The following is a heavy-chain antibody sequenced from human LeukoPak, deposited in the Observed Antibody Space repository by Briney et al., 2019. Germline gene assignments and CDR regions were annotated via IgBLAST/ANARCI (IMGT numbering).Heavy chain of an antibody. CDR3: ATGATGFDY. CDR2: INPSGDNT. Sequence: ASVKVSCKASGYTFTNNFMHWVRQAPGQGLEWMGIINPSGDNTWYAQKFQGRVTMTEDTSTDTAYMELSSLRSEDTAVYYCATGATGFDYWGQGTLVTVSS. CDR1: GYTFTNNF. V-gene: IGHV1-46*01. J-gene: IGHJ4*02.